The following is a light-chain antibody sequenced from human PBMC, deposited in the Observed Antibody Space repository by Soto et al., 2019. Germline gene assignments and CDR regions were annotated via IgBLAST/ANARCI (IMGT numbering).Light chain of an antibody. CDR2: SAS. V-gene: IGKV1-9*01. Sequence: SHMNQSTSSLAASIGYIVTITFLSTQRIASSFAWYQEKPGKAPDLLIYSASTLQSGVPSRFSGSGSETEFSLTIRALQPEDFATYYCPQLTRYPLTFGGGVKVDIK. CDR1: QRIASS. J-gene: IGKJ4*01. CDR3: PQLTRYPLT.